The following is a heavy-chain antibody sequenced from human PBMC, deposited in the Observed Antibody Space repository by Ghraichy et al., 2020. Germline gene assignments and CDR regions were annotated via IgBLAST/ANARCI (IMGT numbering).Heavy chain of an antibody. Sequence: GESLNISCAASGFTFSSYWMSWVRQAPGKGLEWVANIKQDGSEKYYVDSVKGRFTISRDNAKNSLYLQMNSLRAEDTAVYYCAREKSDSSGYYDYWGQGTLVTVSS. CDR1: GFTFSSYW. CDR3: AREKSDSSGYYDY. V-gene: IGHV3-7*01. CDR2: IKQDGSEK. J-gene: IGHJ4*02. D-gene: IGHD3-22*01.